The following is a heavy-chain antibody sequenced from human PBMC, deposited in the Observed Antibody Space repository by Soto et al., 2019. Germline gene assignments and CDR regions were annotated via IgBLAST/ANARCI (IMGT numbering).Heavy chain of an antibody. CDR3: ATSRTFDY. V-gene: IGHV3-7*01. CDR2: IKQDGSEK. J-gene: IGHJ4*02. Sequence: WGSLRLSCVVSGFTFSSYWMNWVRQAPGKGPEWVANIKQDGSEKYYVDSAKGRFTISRDNAKNSLYLQMNSLSAEDTAIYYCATSRTFDYWGQGTLVTV. CDR1: GFTFSSYW. D-gene: IGHD6-13*01.